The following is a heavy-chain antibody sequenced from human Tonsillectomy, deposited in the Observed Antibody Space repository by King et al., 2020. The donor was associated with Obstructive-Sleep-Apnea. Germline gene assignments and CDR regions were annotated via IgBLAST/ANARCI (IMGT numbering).Heavy chain of an antibody. CDR1: GGSIFSSSHF. D-gene: IGHD2/OR15-2a*01. Sequence: QLVESGPGLVKPSETLSLTCTVSGGSIFSSSHFWGWIRQPPGKGLEWIGSIFHSGSTYYNPSLKSRVTLSVDTSKNQFSLKLSSVTAADTAIYSCASEKLGILGYYDYWGQGTLVTVSS. CDR3: ASEKLGILGYYDY. J-gene: IGHJ4*02. V-gene: IGHV4-39*07. CDR2: IFHSGST.